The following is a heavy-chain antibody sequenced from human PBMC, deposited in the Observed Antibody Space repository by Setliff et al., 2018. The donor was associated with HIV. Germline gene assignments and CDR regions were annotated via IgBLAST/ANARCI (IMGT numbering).Heavy chain of an antibody. CDR1: GFTFSSYW. CDR2: IHKNGQSEK. Sequence: PGGSLRLSCAASGFTFSSYWMSWVRQAPGKGLEWVANIHKNGQSEKYYVDSVKGRFTISRDNTQNLVFLDMNSLRVEDTAVYYCAGSRGYFVKADWGQGTLVTVS. CDR3: AGSRGYFVKAD. D-gene: IGHD3-10*01. V-gene: IGHV3-7*01. J-gene: IGHJ4*02.